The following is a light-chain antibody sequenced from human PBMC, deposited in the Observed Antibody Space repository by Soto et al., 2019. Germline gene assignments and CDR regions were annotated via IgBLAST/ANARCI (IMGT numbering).Light chain of an antibody. CDR2: GNI. V-gene: IGLV1-40*01. Sequence: QSVLTQPPSVSGAPGQRVTISCTGSSSNIGAGYAIHWYQQLPGTAPKLLIYGNINRPSGVPDRFSGSKSGTSASLAITGLQAEDEADYYCQSYDSSLSGSVVFGGGTKLTVL. J-gene: IGLJ2*01. CDR1: SSNIGAGYA. CDR3: QSYDSSLSGSVV.